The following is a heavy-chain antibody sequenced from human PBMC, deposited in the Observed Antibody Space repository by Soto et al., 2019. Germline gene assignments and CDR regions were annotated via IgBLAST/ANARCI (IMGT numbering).Heavy chain of an antibody. CDR3: ASGIAAAGFYYYYGMDV. J-gene: IGHJ6*02. CDR2: IIPIFVTA. CDR1: GGTFSSYA. D-gene: IGHD6-13*01. Sequence: QVQLVQSGAEVKKPGSSVKVSCKASGGTFSSYAISWVRQAPGQGLEWMGGIIPIFVTANYAQKFQGRVTITADESTSTAYMELSSLRSEDTAVYYCASGIAAAGFYYYYGMDVWGQGTTVTVSS. V-gene: IGHV1-69*01.